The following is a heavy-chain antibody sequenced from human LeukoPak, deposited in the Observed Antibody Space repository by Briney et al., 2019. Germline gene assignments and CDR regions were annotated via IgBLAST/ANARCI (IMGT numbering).Heavy chain of an antibody. J-gene: IGHJ4*02. Sequence: GGSLRLPCVASGFTFSSYGMNWVRQAPGKGLEWVSAISGAGVTIFYADSVKGRFTVSRDNSRNTLYLQMNSLRAEDTAVYYCAKGTSMNTFFDYWGQGTLVTVSS. CDR3: AKGTSMNTFFDY. V-gene: IGHV3-23*01. CDR1: GFTFSSYG. D-gene: IGHD2/OR15-2a*01. CDR2: ISGAGVTI.